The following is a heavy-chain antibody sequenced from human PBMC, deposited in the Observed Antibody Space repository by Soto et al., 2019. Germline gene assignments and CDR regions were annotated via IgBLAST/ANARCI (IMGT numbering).Heavy chain of an antibody. CDR2: ISAYNGNT. V-gene: IGHV1-18*01. CDR3: AREYCTNGVCYTSFDY. J-gene: IGHJ4*02. Sequence: ASVKVSCKASGYTFTSYGISWVRQAPGQGLEWMGWISAYNGNTNYAQKLQGRVTMTTDTSTSTAYMELRSLRSDDTAVYYCAREYCTNGVCYTSFDYWGQGTLVTVSS. CDR1: GYTFTSYG. D-gene: IGHD2-8*01.